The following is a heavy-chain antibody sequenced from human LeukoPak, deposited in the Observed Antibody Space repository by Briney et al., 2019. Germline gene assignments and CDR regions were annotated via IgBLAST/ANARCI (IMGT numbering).Heavy chain of an antibody. V-gene: IGHV3-33*08. J-gene: IGHJ3*02. CDR3: ARADNGSGSYAFDI. CDR2: IWHGQKKE. Sequence: QPGGSLRLSCAASGFTFGKYGMHWVRQAPGKGLEWVAVIWHGQKKEYYADSVKGRFTISRDNSKNTLDLQMRSLRAEDTAVYYCARADNGSGSYAFDIWGQGTRVTVSS. D-gene: IGHD3-10*01. CDR1: GFTFGKYG.